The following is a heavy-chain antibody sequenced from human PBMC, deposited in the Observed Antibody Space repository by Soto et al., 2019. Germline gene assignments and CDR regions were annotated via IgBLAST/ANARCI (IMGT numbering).Heavy chain of an antibody. J-gene: IGHJ4*02. Sequence: EVQLVESGGGLVQPGGSLRLSCAASGFTFSSYSMNWVRQAPGKGLEWVSYISSSSSTIYYADSVKGRLTISRDNAKNSLYLPMNSLRDEDTAVYYCARGRGCSGGSCYTGMGYWGQGTLVTVSS. CDR3: ARGRGCSGGSCYTGMGY. V-gene: IGHV3-48*02. CDR1: GFTFSSYS. CDR2: ISSSSSTI. D-gene: IGHD2-15*01.